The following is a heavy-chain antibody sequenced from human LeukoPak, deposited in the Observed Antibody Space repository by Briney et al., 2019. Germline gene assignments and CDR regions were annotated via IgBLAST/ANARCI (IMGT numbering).Heavy chain of an antibody. J-gene: IGHJ3*02. CDR2: ISYSGNT. D-gene: IGHD2-21*02. CDR1: GGSLSSYY. CDR3: ARVTADLRRSAFDI. V-gene: IGHV4-59*01. Sequence: PSETLSLTCTVSGGSLSSYYWSWIRQPPGKGLEWIGHISYSGNTNYNPSLKSRVTISVDTSKNQFSLKLSSVTAADTAVYYCARVTADLRRSAFDIWGQGTMVTVSS.